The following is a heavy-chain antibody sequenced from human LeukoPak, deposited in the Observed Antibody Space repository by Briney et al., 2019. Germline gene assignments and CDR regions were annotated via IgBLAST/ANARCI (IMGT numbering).Heavy chain of an antibody. CDR1: GFTFSSYW. D-gene: IGHD3-22*01. J-gene: IGHJ4*02. CDR2: IKQDGSEK. Sequence: GGSLRLSCAAPGFTFSSYWMSWVRQAPGKGLEWVANIKQDGSEKYYVDSVKGRFTISRDNAKNSLYLQMNSLRAEDTAVYYCAREHDSSGFDYWGQGTLVTVSS. V-gene: IGHV3-7*01. CDR3: AREHDSSGFDY.